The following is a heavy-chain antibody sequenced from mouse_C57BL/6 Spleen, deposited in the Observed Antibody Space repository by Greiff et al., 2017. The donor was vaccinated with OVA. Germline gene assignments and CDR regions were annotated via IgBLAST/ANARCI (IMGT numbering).Heavy chain of an antibody. CDR2: ISYDGSN. V-gene: IGHV3-6*01. CDR3: ARGSYDGFAY. D-gene: IGHD2-12*01. J-gene: IGHJ3*01. Sequence: DVKLQESGPGLVKPSQSLSLTCSVTGYSITSGYYWNWVRQFPGNKLEWMGYISYDGSNNYNPSLKNRISITRDTSKNQFFLKLNSVTTEDTATYYCARGSYDGFAYWGQGTLVTVSA. CDR1: GYSITSGYY.